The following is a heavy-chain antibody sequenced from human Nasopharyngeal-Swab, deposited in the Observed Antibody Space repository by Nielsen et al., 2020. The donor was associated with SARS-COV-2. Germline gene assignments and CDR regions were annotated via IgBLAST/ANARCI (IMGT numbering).Heavy chain of an antibody. D-gene: IGHD3-16*01. J-gene: IGHJ4*02. V-gene: IGHV3-30-3*01. CDR1: GFTFSSYA. Sequence: GESLKISCAASGFTFSSYAMHWVRQAPGKGLEWVAVISYDGSNKYYADSVKGRFTISRDNSKNTQYLQMNSLRAEDTAVYYCAREADEGLAYFDYWGQGTLVTVSS. CDR3: AREADEGLAYFDY. CDR2: ISYDGSNK.